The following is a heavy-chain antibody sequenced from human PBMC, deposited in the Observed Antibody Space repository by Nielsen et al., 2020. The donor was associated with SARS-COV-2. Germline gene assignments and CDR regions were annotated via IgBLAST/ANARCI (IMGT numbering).Heavy chain of an antibody. Sequence: GGSLRLSCAASGFTFDDYAMHWVRQAPGKGLEWVSGISWNSGSIGYADSVKGRFTISRDNSKNTLYLQMNSLRAEDTAVYYCARSIAVAGRLDYWGQGTLVTVSS. J-gene: IGHJ4*02. CDR3: ARSIAVAGRLDY. V-gene: IGHV3-9*01. D-gene: IGHD6-19*01. CDR2: ISWNSGSI. CDR1: GFTFDDYA.